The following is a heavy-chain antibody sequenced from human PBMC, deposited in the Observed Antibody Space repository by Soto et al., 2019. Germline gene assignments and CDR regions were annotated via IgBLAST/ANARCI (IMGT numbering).Heavy chain of an antibody. CDR2: IYPGDSDT. CDR1: GYSFTSYW. V-gene: IGHV5-51*01. CDR3: ATIAAATKGTYYYYGMDV. J-gene: IGHJ6*02. D-gene: IGHD6-13*01. Sequence: GESLKISCKGSGYSFTSYWIGWVRQMPGKGLEWMGIIYPGDSDTRYSPSFQGQVTISADKSISTAYLQWSSLKASDTAMYYCATIAAATKGTYYYYGMDVRGQGTTVTVS.